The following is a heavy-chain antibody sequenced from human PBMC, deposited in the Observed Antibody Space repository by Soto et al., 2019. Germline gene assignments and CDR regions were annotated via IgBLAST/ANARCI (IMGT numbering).Heavy chain of an antibody. CDR2: IYSTGSS. CDR3: ARGERKVNWRPYFDT. V-gene: IGHV4-4*09. J-gene: IGHJ5*02. D-gene: IGHD1-26*01. Sequence: SETLSLTCTVSGDSLSLYYWSWIRLSPGKGLEWIGYIYSTGSSNQNPSLRDRVAVSADASKNQFYLTLTSMTAADAAVYYCARGERKVNWRPYFDTWGQGIQVTVSS. CDR1: GDSLSLYY.